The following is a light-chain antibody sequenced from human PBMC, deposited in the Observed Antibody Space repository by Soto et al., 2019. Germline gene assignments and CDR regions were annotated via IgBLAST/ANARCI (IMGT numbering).Light chain of an antibody. CDR1: QTINNN. J-gene: IGKJ1*01. CDR2: GAS. Sequence: VMTLSAATLPESPACGATISCRASQTINNNLAWYQQKPGQAPRLLIYGASRRATGVPARFSGSGSGTEFTLTISSLKYEDFAVYYCQHYNNGPRFGQGTKVDIK. CDR3: QHYNNGPR. V-gene: IGKV3-15*01.